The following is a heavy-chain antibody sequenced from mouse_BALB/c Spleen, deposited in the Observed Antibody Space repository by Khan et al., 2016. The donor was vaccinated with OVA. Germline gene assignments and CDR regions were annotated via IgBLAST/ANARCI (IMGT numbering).Heavy chain of an antibody. CDR1: GYTFTSYW. V-gene: IGHV1-59*01. CDR3: ARNPFAY. J-gene: IGHJ3*01. CDR2: IDPYDSET. Sequence: QVQLQQPGTELVRPGTSVTLSCKASGYTFTSYWMNWIKQRPEQGLEWIGRIDPYDSETHYNPQFKDKATLIVDTSSNTSYMQLSSLTSEDSAVYYGARNPFAYWGQGTPVTVSA.